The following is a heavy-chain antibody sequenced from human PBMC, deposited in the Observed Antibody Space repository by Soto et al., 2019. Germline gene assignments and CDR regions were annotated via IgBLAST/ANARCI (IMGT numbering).Heavy chain of an antibody. D-gene: IGHD3-3*01. CDR2: IYRTGST. V-gene: IGHV4-59*01. J-gene: IGHJ3*02. CDR3: ARQIGDDPFDI. Sequence: LSLTCTVSGGPISTYYRNWIRQSPGKGLEWIGYIYRTGSTHYNPSPTSRAAISLDSSRDRFSLQLKAVTAADTAVYFCARQIGDDPFDIWGRGTMITVSS. CDR1: GGPISTYY.